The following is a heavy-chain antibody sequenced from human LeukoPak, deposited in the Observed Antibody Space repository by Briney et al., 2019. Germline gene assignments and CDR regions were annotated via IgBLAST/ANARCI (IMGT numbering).Heavy chain of an antibody. Sequence: PSETLSLTCAVYGGSFSGYYWSWIRQPPGKGLEWIGEINHSGSTNYNPSLKSRVTISVDTSKNQFSLKLSSMTAADTAVYYCARGWVVATSYYYYYYGMDVWGQGTTVTVSS. J-gene: IGHJ6*02. CDR2: INHSGST. V-gene: IGHV4-34*01. CDR1: GGSFSGYY. CDR3: ARGWVVATSYYYYYYGMDV. D-gene: IGHD5-12*01.